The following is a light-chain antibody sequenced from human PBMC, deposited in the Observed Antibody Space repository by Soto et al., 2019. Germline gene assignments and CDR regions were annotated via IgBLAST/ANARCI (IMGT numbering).Light chain of an antibody. Sequence: EIVMTQSPATLSVSPGERATLSCRASQSVSSNLAWYQQKPGQAPRLLIYDASTRATGVPARFSGSGSGAEFTLTISSLQSEDVATYYCQKYDSGLRTFGGGTTVEIK. CDR2: DAS. V-gene: IGKV3-15*01. CDR1: QSVSSN. CDR3: QKYDSGLRT. J-gene: IGKJ4*01.